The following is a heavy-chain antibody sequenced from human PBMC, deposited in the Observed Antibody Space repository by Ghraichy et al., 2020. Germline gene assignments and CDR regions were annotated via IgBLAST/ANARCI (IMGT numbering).Heavy chain of an antibody. V-gene: IGHV3-21*01. CDR3: ARGKGTKYSSGWYYFDY. Sequence: GGSLRLSCAASGFTFSSYSMNWVRQAPGKGLEWVSSISSSSSYIYYADSVKGRFTISRDNAKNSLYLQMNSLRAEDTAVYYCARGKGTKYSSGWYYFDYWGQGTLVTVSS. J-gene: IGHJ4*02. CDR1: GFTFSSYS. D-gene: IGHD6-19*01. CDR2: ISSSSSYI.